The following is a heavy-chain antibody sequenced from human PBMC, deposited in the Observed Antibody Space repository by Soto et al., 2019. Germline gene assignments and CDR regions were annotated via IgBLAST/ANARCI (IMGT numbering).Heavy chain of an antibody. D-gene: IGHD2-2*01. CDR2: ISGSGGST. CDR3: AKDGSGDIVVVPAALSH. J-gene: IGHJ4*02. V-gene: IGHV3-23*01. Sequence: PGGSLRLSCAASGFTFSSYSMSWVRQAPGKGLEWVSAISGSGGSTYYAGSVKGRFTISRDNSKNTLYLQMNSLRAEDTAVYYCAKDGSGDIVVVPAALSHWGQGTLVTVSS. CDR1: GFTFSSYS.